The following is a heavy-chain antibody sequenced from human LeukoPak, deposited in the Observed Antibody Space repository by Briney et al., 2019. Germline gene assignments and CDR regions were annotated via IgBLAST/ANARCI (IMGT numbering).Heavy chain of an antibody. Sequence: GGSLRLSCAASGFTFISSAMSWVRQAPGKGLEWVSTICANGDCTHYADSARGRFTISRDNSKNTLYLQMNSLRAEDTAVYYCSKTVPSITWHAAFDYWGQGTLVTVSS. CDR2: ICANGDCT. J-gene: IGHJ4*02. CDR3: SKTVPSITWHAAFDY. V-gene: IGHV3-23*01. CDR1: GFTFISSA. D-gene: IGHD2-21*01.